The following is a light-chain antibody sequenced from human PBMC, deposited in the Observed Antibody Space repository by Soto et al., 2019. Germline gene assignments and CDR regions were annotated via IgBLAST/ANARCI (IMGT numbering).Light chain of an antibody. CDR1: QGISSW. V-gene: IGKV1-12*01. J-gene: IGKJ2*01. Sequence: DIQMTPSPSSVSASVGDRVTITCRASQGISSWLAWYQQKPGKAPKLLIYAASSLQSGVPSRFNSNEPETDFPHTISSLQAEDFATDYCQQANSFPHTFGQGTKLEIK. CDR2: AAS. CDR3: QQANSFPHT.